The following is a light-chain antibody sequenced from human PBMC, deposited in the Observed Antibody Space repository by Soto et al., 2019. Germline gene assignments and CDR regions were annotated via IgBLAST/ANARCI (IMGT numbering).Light chain of an antibody. CDR3: SSYTSSSTHV. Sequence: QSSLTQPASVSGSPGQSITISCTGTSSDVGAYTFVSWYQQHPDKVPKLMIFDVSRRPSGVSDRFSGSKSGNTASLTISGLQPEDEADYYCSSYTSSSTHVFGSGTKLTVL. CDR2: DVS. V-gene: IGLV2-14*03. CDR1: SSDVGAYTF. J-gene: IGLJ1*01.